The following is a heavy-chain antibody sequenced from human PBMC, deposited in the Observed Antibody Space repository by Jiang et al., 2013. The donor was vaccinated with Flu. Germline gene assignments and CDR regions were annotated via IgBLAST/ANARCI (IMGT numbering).Heavy chain of an antibody. CDR3: ARDRRGYYDILTGYYRDFDY. CDR1: GGSFSGYY. CDR2: INHSGST. D-gene: IGHD3-9*01. Sequence: LLKPSETLSLTCAVYGGSFSGYYWSWIRQPPGKGLEWIGEINHSGSTNYNPSLKSRVTISVDTSKNQFSLKLSSVTAADTAVYYCARDRRGYYDILTGYYRDFDYWGQGTLVTVSS. V-gene: IGHV4-34*01. J-gene: IGHJ4*02.